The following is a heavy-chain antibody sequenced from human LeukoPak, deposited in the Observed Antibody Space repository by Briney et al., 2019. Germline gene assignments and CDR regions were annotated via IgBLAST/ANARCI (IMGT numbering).Heavy chain of an antibody. D-gene: IGHD2-2*01. J-gene: IGHJ3*02. CDR1: GYSFTSYW. Sequence: GESLKISCKGSGYSFTSYWIGWVRQMPGKGLEWMGIIYPGDSDTRYSPFFQGQVSISADKSISTAYLQWGSLKASDTAMYYCATGYLGYCSSTSCYDAFDIWGQGTMVTVSS. V-gene: IGHV5-51*01. CDR2: IYPGDSDT. CDR3: ATGYLGYCSSTSCYDAFDI.